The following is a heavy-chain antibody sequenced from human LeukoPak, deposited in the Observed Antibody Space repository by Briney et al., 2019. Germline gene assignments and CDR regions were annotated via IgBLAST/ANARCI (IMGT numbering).Heavy chain of an antibody. CDR3: AKEIRPNDY. CDR2: ISISGGST. Sequence: PGGSLRLSCAVSGFTFSSSAMCWVRQAPGKGLEWVSAISISGGSTYYADSVKGRFTISRDNSKNTLYLQMSSLRAEDTALYYCAKEIRPNDYWGQGTLVTVSS. CDR1: GFTFSSSA. D-gene: IGHD3-16*01. V-gene: IGHV3-23*01. J-gene: IGHJ4*02.